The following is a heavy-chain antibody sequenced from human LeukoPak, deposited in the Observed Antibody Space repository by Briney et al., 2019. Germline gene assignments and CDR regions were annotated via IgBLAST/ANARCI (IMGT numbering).Heavy chain of an antibody. D-gene: IGHD2-2*01. Sequence: GGSLRLSCAASGFTSSSYSMNWVRQAPGKGVEWVSSISSSSSYIYYADSVKGRFTISRDNAKNSLYLQMNSLRAEDTAVYYCARRGYCSSTTCLHYFDYWGQGTLVTVSS. CDR3: ARRGYCSSTTCLHYFDY. CDR1: GFTSSSYS. V-gene: IGHV3-21*04. CDR2: ISSSSSYI. J-gene: IGHJ4*02.